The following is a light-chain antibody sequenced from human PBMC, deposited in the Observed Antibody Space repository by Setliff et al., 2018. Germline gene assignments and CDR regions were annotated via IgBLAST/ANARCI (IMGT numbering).Light chain of an antibody. J-gene: IGLJ1*01. CDR1: SSDIGAYNF. CDR2: DVS. CDR3: SSYTSSSTQV. V-gene: IGLV2-14*01. Sequence: QSVLTQPASVSGSPGQSIIISCTGTSSDIGAYNFVSWYQQHPGKAPKLMIYDVSNRPSGVSNRFSGSKSGNTASLTISGLQAEDEADYYCSSYTSSSTQVFGTGTKVTVL.